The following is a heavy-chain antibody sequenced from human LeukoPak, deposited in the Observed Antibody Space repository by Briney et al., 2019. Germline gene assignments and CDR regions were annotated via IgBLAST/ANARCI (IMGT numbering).Heavy chain of an antibody. CDR1: GGSISSYY. CDR2: IYYSGST. CDR3: ARAKGGWGMENWFDP. V-gene: IGHV4-59*01. J-gene: IGHJ5*02. D-gene: IGHD7-27*01. Sequence: SETLSLTCTVSGGSISSYYWSWIRQPPGKGLEWIGYIYYSGSTNYNPSLKSRVTISVDTSKNQFSLKLSSVTAADTAVYYCARAKGGWGMENWFDPWGQGTLVTVSS.